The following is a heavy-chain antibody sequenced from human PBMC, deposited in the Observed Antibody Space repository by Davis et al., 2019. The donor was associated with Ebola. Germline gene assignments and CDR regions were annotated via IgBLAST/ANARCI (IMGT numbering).Heavy chain of an antibody. CDR1: VITFSSYA. V-gene: IGHV3-23*01. CDR3: ARSGLSFGVVKYHYGMDV. J-gene: IGHJ6*04. CDR2: VSGSGSST. D-gene: IGHD3-3*01. Sequence: GGSLRLSCTDSVITFSSYAMTWVRQAPGKGLEWVSVVSGSGSSTYYADSVKGRFTISRDNSKNTIYLQMNSLRAEDTAVYYCARSGLSFGVVKYHYGMDVWGKGTTVTVSS.